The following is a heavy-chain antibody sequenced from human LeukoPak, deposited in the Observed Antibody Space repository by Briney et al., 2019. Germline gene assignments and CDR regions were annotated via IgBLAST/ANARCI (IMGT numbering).Heavy chain of an antibody. D-gene: IGHD5-24*01. Sequence: SETLSLTCTVSGGSISSSSYYWGWIRQPPGKGLEWIGSIYYSGSTYYNPSLKSRVTISVDTSKNQFSLKLSSVTAADTAVYYCARGPWRMALNYFDYWGQGALVTVSS. V-gene: IGHV4-39*07. CDR3: ARGPWRMALNYFDY. J-gene: IGHJ4*02. CDR2: IYYSGST. CDR1: GGSISSSSYY.